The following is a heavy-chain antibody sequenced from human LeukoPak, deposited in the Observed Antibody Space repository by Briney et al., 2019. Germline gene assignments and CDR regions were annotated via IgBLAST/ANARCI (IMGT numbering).Heavy chain of an antibody. CDR2: ISYDGSNK. Sequence: GGSLRLSCAASGFTFSSYGMHWVRQAPGKGLEWVAVISYDGSNKYYADSVKGRFTISRDNAKNSLYLQMNSLRAEDTAVYYCARDHGVYFWSANYGFDYWGQGTLVTVSS. D-gene: IGHD3-3*01. CDR3: ARDHGVYFWSANYGFDY. CDR1: GFTFSSYG. V-gene: IGHV3-30*03. J-gene: IGHJ4*02.